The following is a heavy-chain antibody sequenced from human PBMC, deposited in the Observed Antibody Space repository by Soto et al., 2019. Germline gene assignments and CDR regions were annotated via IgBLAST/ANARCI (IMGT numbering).Heavy chain of an antibody. CDR1: GFSFGSYW. J-gene: IGHJ1*01. CDR2: IRLDGGEK. V-gene: IGHV3-7*01. Sequence: EVQLVESGGGLVQPGGSLRLSCAASGFSFGSYWMNWVRQTPGKGLEWVANIRLDGGEKYYVDSVRGRFTISRDNANNSLYLQMNSLRAEDTAVYYCAREVNGDYVGNFQYWGQGALVIVSS. CDR3: AREVNGDYVGNFQY. D-gene: IGHD4-17*01.